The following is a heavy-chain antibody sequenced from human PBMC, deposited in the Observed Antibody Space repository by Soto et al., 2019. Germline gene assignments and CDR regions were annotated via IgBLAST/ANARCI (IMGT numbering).Heavy chain of an antibody. Sequence: QVQLQESGPGLVKPSGTLSLTCAVSGDSMSRSDWWSWVRQPPGKGLEWIGEIYHSGSTKYNPSLKSRVTISVDKSNNQFSLKMSSVTAADTAVYYCARAKMVAVAGGMDYYYYGMDVWGQGTTVTVSS. D-gene: IGHD6-19*01. CDR2: IYHSGST. CDR1: GDSMSRSDW. J-gene: IGHJ6*02. CDR3: ARAKMVAVAGGMDYYYYGMDV. V-gene: IGHV4-4*02.